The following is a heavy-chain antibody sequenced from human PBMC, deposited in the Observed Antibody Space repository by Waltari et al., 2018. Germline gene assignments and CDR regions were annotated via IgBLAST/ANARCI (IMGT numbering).Heavy chain of an antibody. CDR2: IYGGGSK. J-gene: IGHJ4*02. V-gene: IGHV3-53*02. Sequence: EVQLVETGGGLIQPGGSLRLSCAASGFTVSSNYMSWVRQAPGKGLEWVSVIYGGGSKYSADSVKGRFTISRDNSKNTLYLKMNSLRAEDTAVYYCAREGWVGAIYFDYWGQGTLVTVSS. CDR1: GFTVSSNY. D-gene: IGHD1-26*01. CDR3: AREGWVGAIYFDY.